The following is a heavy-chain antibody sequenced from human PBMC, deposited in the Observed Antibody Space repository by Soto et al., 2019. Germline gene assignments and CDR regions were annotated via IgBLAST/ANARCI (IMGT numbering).Heavy chain of an antibody. V-gene: IGHV3-21*01. CDR1: GFTFSSYT. CDR2: ISGSSSYI. J-gene: IGHJ3*02. D-gene: IGHD3-16*02. CDR3: ARNLEELSFPLGFAM. Sequence: EVQLVESGGGLVKPGGSLRLSCAASGFTFSSYTMNWVRQAPGKGPEWVSAISGSSSYIYYADSVKGRFTISRDNAKTSLYLQMNSLRVEETAVYFCARNLEELSFPLGFAMWGKGTMVTVSS.